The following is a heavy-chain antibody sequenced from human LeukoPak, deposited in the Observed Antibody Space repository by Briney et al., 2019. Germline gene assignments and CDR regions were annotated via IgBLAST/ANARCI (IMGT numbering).Heavy chain of an antibody. CDR1: GFTFSSYA. V-gene: IGHV3-30-3*01. CDR2: ISYDGSNK. CDR3: ASRGSKDEYGDYTDY. J-gene: IGHJ4*02. Sequence: GGSLRLSCAASGFTFSSYAMHWVRQAPGKGLEWVAVISYDGSNKYYADSVKGRFTISRDNSKNTLYLQMNSLRAEDTAVYYCASRGSKDEYGDYTDYWGQGTLVTVSS. D-gene: IGHD4-17*01.